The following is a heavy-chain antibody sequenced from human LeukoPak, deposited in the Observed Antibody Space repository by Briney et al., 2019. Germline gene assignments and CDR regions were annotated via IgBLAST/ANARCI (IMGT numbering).Heavy chain of an antibody. D-gene: IGHD3-10*01. J-gene: IGHJ4*02. CDR2: ISAYNGNT. V-gene: IGHV1-18*01. CDR3: ARDSKTYYYGSGSQSSDY. Sequence: ASVQVSCKASGYTFTSYGISWVRQAPGQGLEWMGWISAYNGNTNYAQKLQGRVTMTTDTSTSTAYMELRSLRSDDTAVYYCARDSKTYYYGSGSQSSDYWGQGTLVTVSS. CDR1: GYTFTSYG.